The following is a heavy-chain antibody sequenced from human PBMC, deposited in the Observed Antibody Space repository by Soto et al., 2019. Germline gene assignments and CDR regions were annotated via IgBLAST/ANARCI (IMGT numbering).Heavy chain of an antibody. CDR2: ISSSGSTI. CDR3: ARGLIVPAAITQDYYYYGMDV. J-gene: IGHJ6*02. D-gene: IGHD2-2*02. Sequence: GGSLRLSCAASGFTFSSYEMNWVRQAPGKGLEWVSYISSSGSTIYYADSVKGRFTISRDNAKNSLYLQMNSLRAEDTAVYYCARGLIVPAAITQDYYYYGMDVWGQGTTVTVSS. CDR1: GFTFSSYE. V-gene: IGHV3-48*03.